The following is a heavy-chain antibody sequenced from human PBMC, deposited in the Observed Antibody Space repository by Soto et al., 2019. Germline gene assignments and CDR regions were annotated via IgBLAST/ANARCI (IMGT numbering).Heavy chain of an antibody. CDR2: ISSSSSYI. Sequence: EVQLVESGGGLVKPGGSLRLSCAASGFTFSSYSMNWVRQAPGKGLEWVSSISSSSSYIYYADSVKGRFTISRDNAKNSVYLQMNSLRAEDTAVYYCARDYCSSTSLYEPNYYDYYGMDVWGKGTTVTVSS. D-gene: IGHD2-2*01. CDR1: GFTFSSYS. J-gene: IGHJ6*04. CDR3: ARDYCSSTSLYEPNYYDYYGMDV. V-gene: IGHV3-21*01.